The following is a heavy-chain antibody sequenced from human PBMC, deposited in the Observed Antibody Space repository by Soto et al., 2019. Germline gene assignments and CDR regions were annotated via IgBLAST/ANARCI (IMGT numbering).Heavy chain of an antibody. J-gene: IGHJ4*02. D-gene: IGHD3-16*01. CDR2: IKSKVDGETT. V-gene: IGHV3-15*01. Sequence: EEQLVESGGGLVKSGGSLSLSCAGSGFTFSNAWMNWVRQAPGKGLEWVGRIKSKVDGETTDYAAPVKGRFTISRDDSKSTVFLQMNNLKTEDTAVYYCSTGGYFLDFWGQGTLVTVSS. CDR3: STGGYFLDF. CDR1: GFTFSNAW.